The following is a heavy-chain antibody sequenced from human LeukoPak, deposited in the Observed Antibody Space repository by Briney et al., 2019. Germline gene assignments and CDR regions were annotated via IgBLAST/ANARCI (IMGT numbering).Heavy chain of an antibody. CDR2: ISWNSGSI. Sequence: GGSLRLSCAASGFTFDDYAMHWVRQAPGKGLEWVSGISWNSGSIGYADSVKGRFTISRDNVKNSLYLQMNSLRAEDTALYYCAKDGQDWGQGTLVTVSS. CDR1: GFTFDDYA. CDR3: AKDGQD. V-gene: IGHV3-9*01. J-gene: IGHJ4*02.